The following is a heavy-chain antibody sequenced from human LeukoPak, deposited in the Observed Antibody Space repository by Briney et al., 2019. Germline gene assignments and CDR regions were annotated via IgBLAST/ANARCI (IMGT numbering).Heavy chain of an antibody. CDR2: IWYDGSNK. Sequence: GGSLRLSCAASGFTFSSYGMHWVRQAPGKGLEWVAVIWYDGSNKYYADSVKGRFTISGDNSKNTLYLQMNSLRAEDTAVYYCARDVGVVITPGAFDIWGQGTMVTVSS. CDR1: GFTFSSYG. D-gene: IGHD3-3*01. J-gene: IGHJ3*02. V-gene: IGHV3-33*01. CDR3: ARDVGVVITPGAFDI.